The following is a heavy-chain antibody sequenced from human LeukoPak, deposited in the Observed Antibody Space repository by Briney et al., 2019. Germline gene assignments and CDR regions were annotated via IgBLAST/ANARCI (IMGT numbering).Heavy chain of an antibody. J-gene: IGHJ5*02. CDR1: GGSISSGSYY. CDR3: ARDVTIFGWFDP. Sequence: SQTLSLTCTVSGGSISSGSYYWRWIRQPAGKGLEWIGRIYTSGSTNYNPSLKSRVTMSVDTSKNQFSLKLSSVTAADTAVYYCARDVTIFGWFDPWGQGTLVTVSS. D-gene: IGHD3-3*01. V-gene: IGHV4-61*02. CDR2: IYTSGST.